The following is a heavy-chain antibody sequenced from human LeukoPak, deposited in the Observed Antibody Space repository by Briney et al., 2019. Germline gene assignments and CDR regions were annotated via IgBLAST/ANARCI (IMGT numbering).Heavy chain of an antibody. Sequence: VAVISYDGSNKYYADSVKGRFTISRDNSKNTLYLQMNSLRAEDTAVYYCASHSSSFRYFDYWGQGTLVTVSS. CDR2: ISYDGSNK. J-gene: IGHJ4*02. V-gene: IGHV3-30*03. CDR3: ASHSSSFRYFDY. D-gene: IGHD6-6*01.